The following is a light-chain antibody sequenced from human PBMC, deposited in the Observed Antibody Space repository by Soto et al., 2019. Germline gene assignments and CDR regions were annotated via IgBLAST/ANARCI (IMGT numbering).Light chain of an antibody. CDR2: EGS. J-gene: IGLJ1*01. CDR3: CSYAGSSTYV. Sequence: QSVLTQPASVSGSPGQSITISCTGTSSDVGNYNLVSWFQQYPGKAPKLLIYEGSKWPSGVSNRFSGSKSGNTASLTISGLQAEDEADYYCCSYAGSSTYVFGTGTKVTVL. V-gene: IGLV2-23*01. CDR1: SSDVGNYNL.